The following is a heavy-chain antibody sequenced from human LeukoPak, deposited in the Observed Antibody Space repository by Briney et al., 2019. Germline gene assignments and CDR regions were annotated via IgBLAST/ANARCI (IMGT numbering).Heavy chain of an antibody. V-gene: IGHV4-4*02. D-gene: IGHD6-13*01. CDR2: IYHSGST. CDR3: ARRGRAAALLYYYYYYMDV. Sequence: GSLRLSCAASGFTFSSYSMNWVRQPPGKGLEWIGEIYHSGSTNYNPSLKSRVTISVDKSKNQFSLKLSSVAAADTAVYYCARRGRAAALLYYYYYYMDVWGKGTTVTVSS. J-gene: IGHJ6*03. CDR1: GFTFSSYSM.